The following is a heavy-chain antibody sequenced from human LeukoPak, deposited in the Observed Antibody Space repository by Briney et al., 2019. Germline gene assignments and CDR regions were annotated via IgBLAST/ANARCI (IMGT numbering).Heavy chain of an antibody. D-gene: IGHD3-10*01. CDR3: AKRRDGGTTVRGADFDY. CDR2: ISSSGGST. J-gene: IGHJ4*02. Sequence: PGGSLRLSCAASGFTFSSYAMSWVRQAPGKGLEWVSAISSSGGSTYYADSVKGRFTISRDNSKNTLYLQMNSLRAEDTAVYYCAKRRDGGTTVRGADFDYWGQGTLVTVSS. CDR1: GFTFSSYA. V-gene: IGHV3-23*01.